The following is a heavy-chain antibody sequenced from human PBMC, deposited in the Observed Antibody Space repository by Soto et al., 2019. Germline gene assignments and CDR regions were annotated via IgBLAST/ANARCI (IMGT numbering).Heavy chain of an antibody. V-gene: IGHV3-15*07. J-gene: IGHJ6*02. D-gene: IGHD2-15*01. CDR2: IKTNTEGGTT. Sequence: EVHLVESGGGFIYPGGSLRLSCAASGLTISNAWMNWVRQAPGKGLEWVGRIKTNTEGGTTDYAAAVKGRFTVSRVDSXXXXYLQMNSLKTEDTAVYYCTTGSVEGVWGQGTTVTVSS. CDR1: GLTISNAW. CDR3: TTGSVEGV.